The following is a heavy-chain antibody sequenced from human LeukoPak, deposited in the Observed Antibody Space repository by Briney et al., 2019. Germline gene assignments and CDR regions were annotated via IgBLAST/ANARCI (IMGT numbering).Heavy chain of an antibody. Sequence: GASVKVSCKASGYTFTSYHMDWVRQAPGQGLEWMGIINPSGGSTSYAQKFQGRVTMTRDMSTSTVYMELSSLRSEDTAVYYCARDRTIAVAGSHMDVWGKGTTVTVSS. V-gene: IGHV1-46*01. CDR2: INPSGGST. CDR3: ARDRTIAVAGSHMDV. J-gene: IGHJ6*03. CDR1: GYTFTSYH. D-gene: IGHD6-19*01.